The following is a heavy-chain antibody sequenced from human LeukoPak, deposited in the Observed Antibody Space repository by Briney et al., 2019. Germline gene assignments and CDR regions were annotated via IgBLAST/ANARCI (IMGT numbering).Heavy chain of an antibody. CDR3: ARGTPEYCSSTSCYDPSFDY. CDR2: ISSSSSYI. Sequence: SGGSLRLSCAASGFTFSSYSMNWVRQAPGKGLEWVSSISSSSSYIYYADSVKGRFTISRDNAKNSLYLQMNSLRAEDTAVYYCARGTPEYCSSTSCYDPSFDYWGQGTLVTVSS. D-gene: IGHD2-2*01. V-gene: IGHV3-21*01. J-gene: IGHJ4*02. CDR1: GFTFSSYS.